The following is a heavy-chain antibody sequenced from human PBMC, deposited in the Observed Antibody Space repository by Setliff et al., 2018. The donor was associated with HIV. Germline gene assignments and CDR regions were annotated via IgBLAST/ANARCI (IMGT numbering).Heavy chain of an antibody. D-gene: IGHD6-19*01. J-gene: IGHJ6*03. CDR2: MHNSGST. V-gene: IGHV4-59*02. CDR3: ARVPSSGWYGGHHYMDV. CDR1: GFTVSSNY. Sequence: GSLRLSCVGSGFTVSSNYMSWIRQPPGKGLEWIGSMHNSGSTYYNPSVKSRVTISVDTSKNQFSLMLSSVTAADTAVYYCARVPSSGWYGGHHYMDVWGKGATVTVSS.